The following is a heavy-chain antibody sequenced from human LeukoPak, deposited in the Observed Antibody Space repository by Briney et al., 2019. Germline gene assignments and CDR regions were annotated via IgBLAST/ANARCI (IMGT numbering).Heavy chain of an antibody. CDR3: ARRTMVRGVTDDAFDI. Sequence: SETLSLTCTVSGGSISSYYWSWIRQPPGKGLEWIGYIYYSGSTNYNPSLKSRVTMSVDTSKHQFSLKLSSVTAADTAVYYCARRTMVRGVTDDAFDIWGQGTMVTVSS. V-gene: IGHV4-59*08. J-gene: IGHJ3*02. D-gene: IGHD3-10*01. CDR2: IYYSGST. CDR1: GGSISSYY.